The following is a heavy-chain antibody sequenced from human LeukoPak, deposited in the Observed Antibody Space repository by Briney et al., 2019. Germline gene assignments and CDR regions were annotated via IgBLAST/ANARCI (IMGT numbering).Heavy chain of an antibody. Sequence: MASETLSLTCAVYGGSFSGYYWSWIRQPPGKGLEWIGEINHSGSTNYNPSLKSRVTISVDTSKNQFSLKLSSVTAADTAVYYCARGIAAASRYYYYYGMDVWGQGTTVTVSS. J-gene: IGHJ6*02. CDR2: INHSGST. CDR1: GGSFSGYY. V-gene: IGHV4-34*01. CDR3: ARGIAAASRYYYYYGMDV. D-gene: IGHD6-13*01.